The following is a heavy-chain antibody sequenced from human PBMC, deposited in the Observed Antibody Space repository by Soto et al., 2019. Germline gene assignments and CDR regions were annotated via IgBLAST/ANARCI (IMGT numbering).Heavy chain of an antibody. V-gene: IGHV3-23*01. CDR3: AKGRGQNCNFDY. Sequence: EVQLLESGGGSVQPGGSLRLSCAASGFTFSSYAMHWVRRPPGKGLEGVSSISGSVGTAYYADSVKGRFSISRDSLVNTLYLQMNSLRADDTAVYYCAKGRGQNCNFDYWGQGTLVTVSP. D-gene: IGHD3-10*01. CDR1: GFTFSSYA. J-gene: IGHJ4*02. CDR2: ISGSVGTA.